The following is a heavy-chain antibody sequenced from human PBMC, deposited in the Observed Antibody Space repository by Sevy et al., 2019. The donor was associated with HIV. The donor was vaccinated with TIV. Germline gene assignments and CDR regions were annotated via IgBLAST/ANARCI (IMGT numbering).Heavy chain of an antibody. J-gene: IGHJ4*02. Sequence: GGSLRLSCAASGFTFSSYGMHWVRQAPGKGLEWVAVISYDGSNKYYADSMKGRFTISRDNSKNTLYLQMNSLRAEDTAVYYCAKDYGDYTLDYWGQGTLVTVSS. V-gene: IGHV3-30*18. CDR1: GFTFSSYG. D-gene: IGHD4-17*01. CDR3: AKDYGDYTLDY. CDR2: ISYDGSNK.